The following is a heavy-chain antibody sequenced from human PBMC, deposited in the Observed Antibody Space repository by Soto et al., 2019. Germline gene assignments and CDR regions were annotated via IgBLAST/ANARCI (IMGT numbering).Heavy chain of an antibody. J-gene: IGHJ3*02. V-gene: IGHV3-21*01. CDR3: ARDGDYVWGSYRWSDAFDI. CDR2: ISSSSSYI. Sequence: EVQLVESGGGLVKPGGSLRLSCAASGFTFSSYSMNWVRQAPGKGLEWVSSISSSSSYIYYADSVKGRFTISRDNAKNSLYLQMNSLRAEDTAVYYCARDGDYVWGSYRWSDAFDIWGQGQWSPSLQ. D-gene: IGHD3-16*02. CDR1: GFTFSSYS.